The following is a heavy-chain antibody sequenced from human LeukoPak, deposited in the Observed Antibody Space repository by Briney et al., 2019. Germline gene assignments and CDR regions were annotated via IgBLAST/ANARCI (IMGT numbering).Heavy chain of an antibody. Sequence: SVKVSCKASGGTFSSYAISWVRQAPGQGLEWMGGIIPIFGTANYAQKFQGRVTITTDESTSTAYMELSSLRSEDTAMYYCARADRYCSNTNCYYYFDYWGQGTLVTVSS. CDR2: IIPIFGTA. J-gene: IGHJ4*02. D-gene: IGHD2-2*01. CDR1: GGTFSSYA. V-gene: IGHV1-69*05. CDR3: ARADRYCSNTNCYYYFDY.